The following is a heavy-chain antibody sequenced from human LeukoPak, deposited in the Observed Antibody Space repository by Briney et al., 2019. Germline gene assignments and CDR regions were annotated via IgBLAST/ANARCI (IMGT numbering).Heavy chain of an antibody. CDR2: INPSGGST. J-gene: IGHJ3*02. Sequence: GASVKVSCKASGYTFTSYYMHWVRQAPGQGLEWMGIINPSGGSTSYAQKFQGRVTMTRDMSTSTVYMELSSLRSEDTAVYYCARVKYGIAVAGTGLSYDAFDIWGQGTMVTVSS. CDR3: ARVKYGIAVAGTGLSYDAFDI. D-gene: IGHD6-19*01. V-gene: IGHV1-46*01. CDR1: GYTFTSYY.